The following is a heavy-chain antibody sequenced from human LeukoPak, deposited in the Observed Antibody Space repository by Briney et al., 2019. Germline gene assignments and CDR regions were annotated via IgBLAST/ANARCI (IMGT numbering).Heavy chain of an antibody. Sequence: SETLSLTCAVSGGSISSNSYYWGWIRQPPGKGLEWIGSIYYSGSTYYNPSLKSRVTISVDASKNQFSLKLSSVTAADTAVYYCASSGSYPLDYYYYYMDVWGKGTTVTISS. CDR2: IYYSGST. CDR3: ASSGSYPLDYYYYYMDV. V-gene: IGHV4-39*07. CDR1: GGSISSNSYY. D-gene: IGHD3-10*01. J-gene: IGHJ6*03.